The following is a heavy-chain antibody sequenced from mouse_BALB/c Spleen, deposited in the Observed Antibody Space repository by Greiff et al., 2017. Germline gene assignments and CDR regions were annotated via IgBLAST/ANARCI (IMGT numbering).Heavy chain of an antibody. CDR1: GYAFSSYW. Sequence: QVQLQQSGAELVRPGSSVKISCKASGYAFSSYWMNWVKQRPGQGLEWIGQIYPGDGDTNYNGKFKGKATLTADKSSSTAYMQLSSLTSEDSAVYFGARKGGYDGGDAMDYWGQGTSVTVSS. CDR2: IYPGDGDT. V-gene: IGHV1-80*01. D-gene: IGHD2-12*01. J-gene: IGHJ4*01. CDR3: ARKGGYDGGDAMDY.